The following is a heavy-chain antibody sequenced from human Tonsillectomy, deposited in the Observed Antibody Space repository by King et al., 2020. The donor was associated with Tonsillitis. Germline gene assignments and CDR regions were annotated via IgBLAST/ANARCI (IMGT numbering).Heavy chain of an antibody. CDR1: GFTFSSYA. D-gene: IGHD1-14*01. Sequence: VQLVESGGGVVQPGRSLRLSCAASGFTFSSYAMHWVRQAPGKGLEWVAVISSDGSNKCYADSVKGRFTISRDNSKNTLYLQMNSLRAEDTAVYYCGTTAMGTLVYWGQGTLVTVSS. CDR2: ISSDGSNK. CDR3: GTTAMGTLVY. V-gene: IGHV3-30-3*01. J-gene: IGHJ4*02.